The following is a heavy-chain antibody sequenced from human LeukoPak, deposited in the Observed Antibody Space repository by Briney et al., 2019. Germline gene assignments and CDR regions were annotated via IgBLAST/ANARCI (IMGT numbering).Heavy chain of an antibody. V-gene: IGHV1-8*03. D-gene: IGHD6-19*01. J-gene: IGHJ4*02. CDR3: ARGGTYSSGWAFGY. Sequence: GASVKVSCKASGYTFTSYDINWVRQATGQGLEWMGRMNPNSGNTGYAQKFQGRVTITRNTSISTAYMELSSLRSEDTAVYYCARGGTYSSGWAFGYWGQGTLVTVSS. CDR2: MNPNSGNT. CDR1: GYTFTSYD.